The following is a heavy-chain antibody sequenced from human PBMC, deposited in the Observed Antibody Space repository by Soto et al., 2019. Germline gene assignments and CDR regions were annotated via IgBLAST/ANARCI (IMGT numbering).Heavy chain of an antibody. V-gene: IGHV3-30*18. D-gene: IGHD4-17*01. CDR1: GFTFSTYG. J-gene: IGHJ4*02. CDR3: AKDHLPSTLTTPGY. CDR2: MSYDGNNK. Sequence: QVQLVESGGGVVQPGRSLRLSCAASGFTFSTYGMHWVRQAPGKGLEWVAVMSYDGNNKYYADSVKGRFTISRDNSKNTLFLQITSLRAADTAVYYCAKDHLPSTLTTPGYWGQGTLVTVSS.